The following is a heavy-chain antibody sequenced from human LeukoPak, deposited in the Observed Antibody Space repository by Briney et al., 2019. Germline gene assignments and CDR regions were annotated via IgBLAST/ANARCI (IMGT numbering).Heavy chain of an antibody. V-gene: IGHV4-39*07. J-gene: IGHJ4*02. CDR3: ARSWGIAAAGVIDS. CDR2: IYKSGST. D-gene: IGHD6-13*01. Sequence: PSETLSLTCTVSSGSISRSNYYWGWIRQTPGKDLEWIGSIYKSGSTYYKPSLKSRVAMSIDTSKNQFSLKLSSVTAADTAVYYCARSWGIAAAGVIDSWGQGTLVTISS. CDR1: SGSISRSNYY.